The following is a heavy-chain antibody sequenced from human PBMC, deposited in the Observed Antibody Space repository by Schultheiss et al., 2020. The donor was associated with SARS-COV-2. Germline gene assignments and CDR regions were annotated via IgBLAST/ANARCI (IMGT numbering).Heavy chain of an antibody. J-gene: IGHJ4*02. CDR3: ARRGYYDSSGYFGY. Sequence: SQTLSLTCAVSGYSISSGYYWTWIRQPPGKGLECIGYIYYSGSTYHNPSLKSRVTISVDTSKNQFSLKLSSVTAADTAVYYCARRGYYDSSGYFGYWGQGTLVTVSS. CDR2: IYYSGST. CDR1: GYSISSGYY. V-gene: IGHV4-30-4*08. D-gene: IGHD3-22*01.